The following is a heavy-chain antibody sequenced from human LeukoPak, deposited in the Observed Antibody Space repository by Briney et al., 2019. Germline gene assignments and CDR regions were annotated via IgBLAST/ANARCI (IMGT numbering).Heavy chain of an antibody. Sequence: GGSLRLSCAASGFSFENYNMNWVRQAPGKGLEWVSYISSSGTTIYYADSVKGRFTISRDNAKNSLYLQMNTLRAEDTAIYYCARGSAYYDSSAYYGGYWGQGTLVTVSS. CDR3: ARGSAYYDSSAYYGGY. J-gene: IGHJ4*02. D-gene: IGHD3-22*01. V-gene: IGHV3-48*04. CDR1: GFSFENYN. CDR2: ISSSGTTI.